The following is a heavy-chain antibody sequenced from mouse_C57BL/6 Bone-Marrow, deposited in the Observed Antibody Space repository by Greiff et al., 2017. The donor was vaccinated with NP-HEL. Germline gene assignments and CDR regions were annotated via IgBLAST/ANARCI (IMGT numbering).Heavy chain of an antibody. V-gene: IGHV1-26*01. D-gene: IGHD1-1*01. CDR1: GYTFTDYY. CDR2: INPNNGGT. Sequence: EVMLQQSGPELVKPGASVKISCKASGYTFTDYYMNWVKPSHGKSLEWIGDINPNNGGTSYNQKFKGKATLTVDKSSSTAYMELRSLTSEDSAVYYCARDYYGSSFYAMDYWGQGTSVTVSS. J-gene: IGHJ4*01. CDR3: ARDYYGSSFYAMDY.